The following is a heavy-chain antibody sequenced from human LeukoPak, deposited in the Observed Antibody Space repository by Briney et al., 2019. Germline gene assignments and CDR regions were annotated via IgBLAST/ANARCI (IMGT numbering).Heavy chain of an antibody. CDR2: IYYSGST. J-gene: IGHJ3*02. Sequence: GSLRLSCAASGFTFSSYEMNWIRQPPGKGLEWIGSIYYSGSTYYNPSLKSRVTISVDTSKNQFSLKLSSVTAADTAVYYCARDYRSGDFWVGAEAAAFDIWGQGTMVTVSS. CDR1: GFTFSSYE. D-gene: IGHD3-3*01. V-gene: IGHV4-39*07. CDR3: ARDYRSGDFWVGAEAAAFDI.